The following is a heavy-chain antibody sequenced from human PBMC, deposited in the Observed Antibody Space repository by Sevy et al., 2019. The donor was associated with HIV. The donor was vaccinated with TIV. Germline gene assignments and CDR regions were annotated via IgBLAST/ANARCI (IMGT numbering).Heavy chain of an antibody. CDR3: ARGDYDYVWGSYLGY. D-gene: IGHD3-16*02. V-gene: IGHV3-7*03. J-gene: IGHJ4*02. Sequence: GGSLRPSCAASGFTFSSYWMSWVRQAPGKGLEWVANIKQDGSEKYYVDSVKGRFTISRDNAKNSLYLQMNSLRAEDTAVYYCARGDYDYVWGSYLGYWGQGTLVTVSS. CDR2: IKQDGSEK. CDR1: GFTFSSYW.